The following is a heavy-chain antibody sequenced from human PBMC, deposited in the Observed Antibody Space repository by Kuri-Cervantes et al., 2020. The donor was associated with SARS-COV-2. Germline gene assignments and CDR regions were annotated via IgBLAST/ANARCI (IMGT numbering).Heavy chain of an antibody. CDR3: ARGLDIAARPVFYYGMDV. CDR2: ISAYNGNT. CDR1: GYTFTSYG. V-gene: IGHV1-18*04. J-gene: IGHJ6*02. Sequence: ASVKVSCKASGYTFTSYGISWVRQAPGQGLEWMGWISAYNGNTNYAQKFQGRVTITADKSTGTAYMELSSLRSEDTAVYYCARGLDIAARPVFYYGMDVWGQGTTVTVSS. D-gene: IGHD6-6*01.